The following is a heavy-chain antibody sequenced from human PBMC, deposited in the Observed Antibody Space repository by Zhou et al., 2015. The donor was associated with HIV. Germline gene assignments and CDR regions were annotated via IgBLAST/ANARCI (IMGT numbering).Heavy chain of an antibody. D-gene: IGHD1-26*01. CDR1: GGTFSSYA. V-gene: IGHV1-69*01. CDR2: IIPIFGTA. CDR3: ARVGHDWGYSGSYPSTTRYGMDV. J-gene: IGHJ6*02. Sequence: QVQLVQSGAEVKKPGSSVKVSCKASGGTFSSYAISWVRQAPGQGLEWMGGIIPIFGTANYAQKFQGRVTITADESTSTAYMELSSLRSEDTAVYYCARVGHDWGYSGSYPSTTRYGMDVVGPRGPRVTVSS.